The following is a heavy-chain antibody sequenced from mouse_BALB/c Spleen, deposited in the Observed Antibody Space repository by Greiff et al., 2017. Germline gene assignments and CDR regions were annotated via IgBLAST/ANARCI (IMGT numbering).Heavy chain of an antibody. D-gene: IGHD2-10*01. CDR3: ARGGAYYGNYEAMDY. CDR1: GYTFTSYT. J-gene: IGHJ4*01. Sequence: QVQLQQSGAELARPGASVKMSCKASGYTFTSYTMHWVKQRPGQGLEWIGYINPSSGYTNYNQKFKDKATLTADKSSSTAYMQLSSLTSEDSAVYYCARGGAYYGNYEAMDYWGQGTSVTVSS. V-gene: IGHV1-4*01. CDR2: INPSSGYT.